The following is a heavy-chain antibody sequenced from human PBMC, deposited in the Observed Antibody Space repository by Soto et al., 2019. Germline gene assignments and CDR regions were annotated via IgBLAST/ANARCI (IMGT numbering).Heavy chain of an antibody. CDR1: GFIFSSYA. J-gene: IGHJ4*02. CDR3: AKEQTTGAHYALDY. D-gene: IGHD2-8*02. V-gene: IGHV3-23*01. Sequence: GGSLRLSCEASGFIFSSYAMNWVRQAPGKGLQWVSSITGSSDYTSYIASVKGRFTISRDNSKNTLYPQMNSLRAEDTAVYFCAKEQTTGAHYALDYWSQGTLVTVSS. CDR2: ITGSSDYT.